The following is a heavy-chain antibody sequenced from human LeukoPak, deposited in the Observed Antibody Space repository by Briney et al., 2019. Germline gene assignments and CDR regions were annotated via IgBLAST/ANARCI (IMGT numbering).Heavy chain of an antibody. V-gene: IGHV4-31*03. J-gene: IGHJ4*02. CDR3: ARGREVVPAAIDY. CDR1: GGSISSGGYY. CDR2: IYYSGST. D-gene: IGHD2-2*01. Sequence: SETLSLTCTVSGGSISSGGYYWSWIRQHPGKGLEWIGYIYYSGSTYYNPSLKSRVTISVDTSKNQFSLKLSSVTAADTAAYYCARGREVVPAAIDYWGQGTLVTVSS.